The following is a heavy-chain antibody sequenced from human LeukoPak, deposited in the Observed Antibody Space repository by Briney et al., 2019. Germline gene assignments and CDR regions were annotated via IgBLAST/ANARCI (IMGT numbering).Heavy chain of an antibody. CDR2: IKEDGSEK. Sequence: RGSLRVSCAASGFTFSIYWMTWGRQAPGKGLEWVAHIKEDGSEKHYVDSVKARFSISRGNARNALHLQMNSLRVEHTAVYYCARAQASGLDNWGQGTMVTVSS. V-gene: IGHV3-7*01. CDR1: GFTFSIYW. J-gene: IGHJ4*02. D-gene: IGHD6-25*01. CDR3: ARAQASGLDN.